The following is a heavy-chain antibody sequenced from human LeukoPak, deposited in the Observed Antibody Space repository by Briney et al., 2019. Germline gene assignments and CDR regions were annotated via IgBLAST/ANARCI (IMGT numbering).Heavy chain of an antibody. D-gene: IGHD6-13*01. CDR1: GFTFSSYS. CDR2: ISSSSSYI. Sequence: GGSLRLSCAASGFTFSSYSMNWVRQAPGKGLEWVSSISSSSSYIYYADSVKGRFTISRDNAKNSLYLQMNSLRAEDTAVYYCARHMTLSSSWSANWFDPWGQGTLVTVSS. V-gene: IGHV3-21*01. CDR3: ARHMTLSSSWSANWFDP. J-gene: IGHJ5*02.